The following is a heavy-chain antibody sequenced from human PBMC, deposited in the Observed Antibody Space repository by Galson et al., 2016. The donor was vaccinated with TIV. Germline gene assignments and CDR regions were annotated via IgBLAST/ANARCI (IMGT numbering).Heavy chain of an antibody. CDR3: ARGDQYSSGWVTDS. CDR1: GYTFTSYD. Sequence: SVKVSCKASGYTFTSYDINWVRQATGQGLEWMGWMNPNSGNTGYAQKFRGRVTFTVDESTSTAFMELGSLRSEDTAVYYCARGDQYSSGWVTDSWGQGTLVTVSS. J-gene: IGHJ4*02. D-gene: IGHD6-19*01. V-gene: IGHV1-8*03. CDR2: MNPNSGNT.